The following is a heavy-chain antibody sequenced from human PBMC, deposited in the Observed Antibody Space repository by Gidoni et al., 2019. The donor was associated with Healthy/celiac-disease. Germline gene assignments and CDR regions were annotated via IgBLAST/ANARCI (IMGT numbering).Heavy chain of an antibody. D-gene: IGHD3-16*01. J-gene: IGHJ4*02. CDR1: GFTFRSYA. CDR2: ISGSGGST. Sequence: EVQLLESGGGLVQPGGSLRLSCAASGFTFRSYAMGWVRQAPGKGLEWVSAISGSGGSTYYADSVKGRFTISRDNSKNTLYLQMNSLRAEDTAVYYCAKDRDPLLYALFDYWGQGTLVTVSS. CDR3: AKDRDPLLYALFDY. V-gene: IGHV3-23*01.